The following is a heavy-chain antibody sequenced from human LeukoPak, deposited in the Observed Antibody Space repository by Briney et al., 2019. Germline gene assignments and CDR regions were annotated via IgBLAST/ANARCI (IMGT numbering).Heavy chain of an antibody. J-gene: IGHJ3*02. Sequence: GGSLRLPCAASGFTFSSYSMNWVRQAPGKGLEWVSYISSSSSTIYYADSVKGRFTISRDNAKNSLYLQMNSLRAEDTAVYYCAREHTSMVLTFDAFDMWGQGTMVTVSS. CDR2: ISSSSSTI. CDR3: AREHTSMVLTFDAFDM. D-gene: IGHD5-18*01. V-gene: IGHV3-48*01. CDR1: GFTFSSYS.